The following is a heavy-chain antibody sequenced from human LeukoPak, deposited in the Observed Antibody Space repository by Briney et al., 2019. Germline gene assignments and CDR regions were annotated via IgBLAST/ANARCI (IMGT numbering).Heavy chain of an antibody. Sequence: GASVKVSCKASGYSFTSYGISWVRQAPGQGLEWMGWISAYNGNTNYAQKLQGRLTMTTDTSTSTAYMELRSLRSDDTAVYYCARDIGGVIAVAGFDYWGQGTLVTVSS. J-gene: IGHJ4*02. CDR2: ISAYNGNT. CDR3: ARDIGGVIAVAGFDY. D-gene: IGHD6-19*01. V-gene: IGHV1-18*04. CDR1: GYSFTSYG.